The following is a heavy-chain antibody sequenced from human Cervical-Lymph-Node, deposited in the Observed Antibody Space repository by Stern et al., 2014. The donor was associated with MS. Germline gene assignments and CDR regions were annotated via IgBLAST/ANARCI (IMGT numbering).Heavy chain of an antibody. J-gene: IGHJ4*02. CDR2: FDPDDGET. Sequence: QVQLLESGAEVKKPGASVKVSCKVSGYTLTELSMHWVRQAPGQGLEWMGGFDPDDGETIYAQKFQGRVTMTEDTSTDTAYMELSSLRSEDTAVYYCATDFSSGWYYFDYWGQGTLVTVSS. D-gene: IGHD6-19*01. CDR1: GYTLTELS. CDR3: ATDFSSGWYYFDY. V-gene: IGHV1-24*01.